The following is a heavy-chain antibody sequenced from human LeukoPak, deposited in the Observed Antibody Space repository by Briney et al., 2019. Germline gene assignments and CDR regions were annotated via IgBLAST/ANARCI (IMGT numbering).Heavy chain of an antibody. CDR2: ISSSGSTI. CDR1: RFTFSTYE. CDR3: ARRPYYMDV. J-gene: IGHJ6*03. Sequence: GGSLRLSCAASRFTFSTYEMNWVRQAPGKGLEWVSYISSSGSTIYYADSVKGRFTISRDNAKNSLYLQMNSLGAEDTAVYYCARRPYYMDVWGKGTTVTISS. V-gene: IGHV3-48*03.